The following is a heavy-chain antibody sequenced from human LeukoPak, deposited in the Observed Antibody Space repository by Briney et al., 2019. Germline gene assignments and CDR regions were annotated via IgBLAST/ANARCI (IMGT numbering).Heavy chain of an antibody. CDR2: ISSSGGST. J-gene: IGHJ4*02. CDR3: AKFRSGWLDRGLDF. CDR1: GFTFSSYA. D-gene: IGHD6-19*01. V-gene: IGHV3-23*01. Sequence: QPGGSLRLSCADSGFTFSSYAMNWVRQAPGKGLEWVSVISSSGGSTYYADSVEGRFTIFRDNSKNTLYLQMNNLRAEDTAVYYCAKFRSGWLDRGLDFWGQGTVVTVSS.